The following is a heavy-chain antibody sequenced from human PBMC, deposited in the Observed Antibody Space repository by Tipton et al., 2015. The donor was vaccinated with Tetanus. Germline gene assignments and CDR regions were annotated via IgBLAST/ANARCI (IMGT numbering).Heavy chain of an antibody. V-gene: IGHV4-59*01. J-gene: IGHJ5*02. D-gene: IGHD2-21*01. CDR3: TRDPYYGGYGWFDP. CDR1: GGSISSYY. Sequence: TLSLTCTVSGGSISSYYWSWIRQPPGKGLEWIGYIYYSGSSSFNPSLYGRVTMSVDKSKNQFSLKLTSATAADTAVYYCTRDPYYGGYGWFDPWGQGALVSVSA. CDR2: IYYSGSS.